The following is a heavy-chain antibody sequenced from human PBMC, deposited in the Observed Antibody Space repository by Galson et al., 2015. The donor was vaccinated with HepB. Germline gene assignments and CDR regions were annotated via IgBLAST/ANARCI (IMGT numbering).Heavy chain of an antibody. J-gene: IGHJ4*02. Sequence: ETLSLTCTVSGGSISTYYWSWIRQPPGKRLESIGYISYTGSTNNNPSLKSRVPIAVDTTKNQFSLKLSYVTAADTAVYYCARHPLGSKVPLLDYWGQGTLVTVSS. CDR3: ARHPLGSKVPLLDY. CDR1: GGSISTYY. CDR2: ISYTGST. V-gene: IGHV4-59*08.